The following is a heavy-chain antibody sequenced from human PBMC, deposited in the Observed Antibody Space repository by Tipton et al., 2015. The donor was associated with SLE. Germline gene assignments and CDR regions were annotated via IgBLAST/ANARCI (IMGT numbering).Heavy chain of an antibody. CDR3: ARFYPMSSFDL. J-gene: IGHJ2*01. CDR1: GGSINSGGHS. Sequence: TLSLTCAVSGGSINSGGHSWSWIRQPPGNGLEYIGSISHSESTDYNPSLKGRVTISVDRSKNQFSLKLTSVTVADTAVYYCARFYPMSSFDLWGRGTLVTVSS. V-gene: IGHV4-30-2*01. CDR2: ISHSEST. D-gene: IGHD2/OR15-2a*01.